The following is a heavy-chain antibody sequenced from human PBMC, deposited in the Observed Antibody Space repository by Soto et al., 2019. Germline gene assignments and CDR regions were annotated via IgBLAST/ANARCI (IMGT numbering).Heavy chain of an antibody. CDR2: ISYDGSNK. Sequence: PGGSLRLSCAASGFTFSSYGMHWVRQAPGKGLEWVAVISYDGSNKYYADSVKGRFTISRDNSKNTLYLQMNSLRAEDTAVYYCAKVAYYYDSSGYFDAFDIWGQGTMVTVSS. D-gene: IGHD3-22*01. CDR3: AKVAYYYDSSGYFDAFDI. CDR1: GFTFSSYG. J-gene: IGHJ3*02. V-gene: IGHV3-30*18.